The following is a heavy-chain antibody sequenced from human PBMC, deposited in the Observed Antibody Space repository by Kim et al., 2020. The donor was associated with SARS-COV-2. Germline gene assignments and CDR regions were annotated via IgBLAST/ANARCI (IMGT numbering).Heavy chain of an antibody. CDR3: ARETHYYGSGSYDSGPQKFDP. J-gene: IGHJ5*02. Sequence: ASVKVSCKASGYTFTGYYMHWVRQAPGQGLEWMGRINPNSGGTNYAQKFQGRVTMTRDTSISTAYMELSRLRSDDTAVYYCARETHYYGSGSYDSGPQKFDPWGQGTLVTVSS. CDR2: INPNSGGT. D-gene: IGHD3-10*01. CDR1: GYTFTGYY. V-gene: IGHV1-2*06.